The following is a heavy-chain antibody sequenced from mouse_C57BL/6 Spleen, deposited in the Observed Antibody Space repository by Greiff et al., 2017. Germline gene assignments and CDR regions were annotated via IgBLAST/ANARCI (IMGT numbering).Heavy chain of an antibody. CDR3: ARDADYDFDY. CDR1: GFTFSSYA. Sequence: EVMLVESGGGLVKPGGSLKLSCAASGFTFSSYAMSWVRQTPEKRLEWVATISDGGSYTYYPDNVKGRFTISRDNAKNNVYLQLSHLKSEDTAMYYCARDADYDFDYWGQGTTLTVSS. CDR2: ISDGGSYT. D-gene: IGHD2-4*01. J-gene: IGHJ2*01. V-gene: IGHV5-4*01.